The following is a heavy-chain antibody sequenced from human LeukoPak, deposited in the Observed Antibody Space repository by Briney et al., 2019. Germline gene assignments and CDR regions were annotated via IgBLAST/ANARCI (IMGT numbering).Heavy chain of an antibody. J-gene: IGHJ5*02. Sequence: GGSLRLSCAASGFTFSSYAMSWVRQAPGKGLEWVSAISGSGGSTYYADSVKGRFTISRENSKNTLYLQMNSLRAEDTAVYCCAKDCGTIFGVVTINWFDPWGQGTLVTVSS. CDR1: GFTFSSYA. CDR2: ISGSGGST. V-gene: IGHV3-23*01. D-gene: IGHD3-3*01. CDR3: AKDCGTIFGVVTINWFDP.